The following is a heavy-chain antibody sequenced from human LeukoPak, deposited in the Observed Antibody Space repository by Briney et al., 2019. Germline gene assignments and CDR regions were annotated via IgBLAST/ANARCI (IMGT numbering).Heavy chain of an antibody. Sequence: SETLSLTCTVSGGSINDYYWTWIRQAPGKGLEWLGYISNSGTTDYNPSLKSRVTMSVDTSRNEFSLKVTSVTAADTAMYYCATVVRGAVTSNCFDPWGQGTLVTVSS. CDR3: ATVVRGAVTSNCFDP. V-gene: IGHV4-59*01. D-gene: IGHD4-17*01. CDR1: GGSINDYY. CDR2: ISNSGTT. J-gene: IGHJ5*02.